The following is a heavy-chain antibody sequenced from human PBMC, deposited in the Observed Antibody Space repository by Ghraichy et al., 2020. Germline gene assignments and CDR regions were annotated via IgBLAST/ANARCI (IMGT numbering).Heavy chain of an antibody. CDR2: INHSGST. V-gene: IGHV4-34*01. CDR1: GGSFSGYY. Sequence: SETLSLTCAVYGGSFSGYYWSWIRQPPGKGLEWIGEINHSGSTNYNPSLKSRVTISVDTSKNQFSLKLSSVTAADTAVYYCARVKRRRYSYGTLALSSLNYYYYMDVWGKGTTVTVSS. D-gene: IGHD5-18*01. CDR3: ARVKRRRYSYGTLALSSLNYYYYMDV. J-gene: IGHJ6*03.